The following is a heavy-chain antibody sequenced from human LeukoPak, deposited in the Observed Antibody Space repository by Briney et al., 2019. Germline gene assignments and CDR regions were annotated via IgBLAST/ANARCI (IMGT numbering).Heavy chain of an antibody. D-gene: IGHD6-13*01. V-gene: IGHV1-46*01. CDR2: INPSGGST. Sequence: ASVKVSCKASGYTFTSYHIHWVRQAPGQGLEIMGIINPSGGSTTYAQKFQGRVTMTRDTSTSTVYMELSSLRSEDTAVYYCAKLAAAGTAHYYFDYWGQGTLVTASS. CDR1: GYTFTSYH. CDR3: AKLAAAGTAHYYFDY. J-gene: IGHJ4*02.